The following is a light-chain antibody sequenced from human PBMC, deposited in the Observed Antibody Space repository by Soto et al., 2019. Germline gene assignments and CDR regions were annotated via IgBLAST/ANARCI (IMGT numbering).Light chain of an antibody. CDR3: HQYGSAPAWT. CDR1: QSVRNSY. Sequence: EILLTQSPGTLSLSPGERATLSCRASQSVRNSYLAWYQQKPGQAPRLLIYGASGRATGIPDRFSGSGSGTDFTLTISRLEPEDFAVYYCHQYGSAPAWTFGQGTKVEIK. J-gene: IGKJ1*01. CDR2: GAS. V-gene: IGKV3-20*01.